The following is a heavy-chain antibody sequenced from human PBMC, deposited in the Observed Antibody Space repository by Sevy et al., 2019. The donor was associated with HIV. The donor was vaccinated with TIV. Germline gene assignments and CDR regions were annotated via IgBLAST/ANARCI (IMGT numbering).Heavy chain of an antibody. D-gene: IGHD2-2*01. Sequence: GGYLRLSCAASGFAFSTHAMHWVRQAPGKGLEWVAVISYDGTETFYAASVEGRFTISRDNSKNMLSLQINSLRPEDTAVYYCARDGGNSVKWYPLYWGHGTLVTVSS. CDR2: ISYDGTET. V-gene: IGHV3-30*01. CDR1: GFAFSTHA. CDR3: ARDGGNSVKWYPLY. J-gene: IGHJ4*01.